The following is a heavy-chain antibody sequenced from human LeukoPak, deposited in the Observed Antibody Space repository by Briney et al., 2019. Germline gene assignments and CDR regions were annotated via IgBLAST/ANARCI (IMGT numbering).Heavy chain of an antibody. CDR1: GFTFSSYS. CDR3: ARVSSSWLYYFDY. D-gene: IGHD6-13*01. V-gene: IGHV3-21*01. CDR2: ISSSSSYI. Sequence: GGSLRLSCAASGFTFSSYSMNWVRQAPGKGLEWVSSISSSSSYIYYADSVKGRFTISRDNAKSSLYLQMNSLRAEDTAVYYCARVSSSWLYYFDYWGQGTLVTVSS. J-gene: IGHJ4*02.